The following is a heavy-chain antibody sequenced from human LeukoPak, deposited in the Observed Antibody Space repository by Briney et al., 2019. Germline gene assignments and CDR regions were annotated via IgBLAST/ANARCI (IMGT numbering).Heavy chain of an antibody. CDR2: IRYDGSNK. CDR3: AKDPRYCSSTSCPGSFDY. D-gene: IGHD2-2*01. Sequence: GGSLRLSCAASGFTFSSYGMHWVRQAPGKGLEWVAFIRYDGSNKYYADSVKGRFTISRDNSKDTLYLQMNSLRAEDTAVYYCAKDPRYCSSTSCPGSFDYWGQGTLVTVSS. CDR1: GFTFSSYG. V-gene: IGHV3-30*02. J-gene: IGHJ4*02.